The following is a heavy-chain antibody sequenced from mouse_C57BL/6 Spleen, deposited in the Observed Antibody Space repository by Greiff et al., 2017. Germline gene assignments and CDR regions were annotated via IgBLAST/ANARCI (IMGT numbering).Heavy chain of an antibody. V-gene: IGHV5-4*01. CDR1: GFTFSSYA. J-gene: IGHJ2*01. Sequence: EVKLMESGGGLVKPGGSLKLSCAASGFTFSSYAMSWVRQTPEKRLEWVATISDGGSYTYYPDNVKGRFTISRDNAKNNLYLQMSNLKSEDTAMYYCARDQAITTVVAPFDYWGQGTTLTVSS. CDR2: ISDGGSYT. D-gene: IGHD1-1*01. CDR3: ARDQAITTVVAPFDY.